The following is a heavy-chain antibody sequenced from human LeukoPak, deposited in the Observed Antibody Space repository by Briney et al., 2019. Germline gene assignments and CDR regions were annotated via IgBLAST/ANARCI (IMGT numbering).Heavy chain of an antibody. V-gene: IGHV3-64*01. Sequence: GGSLRLSCAASGFTFSSYAMHWVRQAPGKGLEYVSAISSNGGSTYYANSVKGRFTISRDNSKNTLYLQMGSLRAEDMAVYYCARAPSYYDSSGYSFYYYYMDVWGKGTTVTVSS. CDR2: ISSNGGST. D-gene: IGHD3-22*01. J-gene: IGHJ6*03. CDR1: GFTFSSYA. CDR3: ARAPSYYDSSGYSFYYYYMDV.